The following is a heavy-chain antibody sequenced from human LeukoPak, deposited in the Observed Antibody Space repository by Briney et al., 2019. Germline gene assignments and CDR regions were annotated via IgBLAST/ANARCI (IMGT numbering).Heavy chain of an antibody. J-gene: IGHJ6*03. CDR3: ARLKFYDSTGYSPGYYMDA. Sequence: SETLSLTCSVSGGAIISYYWSWIRQPAGKGPEWIGRIYPTGNTDYNPSLKTRVTMSTDLSKKQFSLTLRSVTAADTAVYYCARLKFYDSTGYSPGYYMDAWGKGTAVTVSS. D-gene: IGHD3-22*01. V-gene: IGHV4-4*07. CDR2: IYPTGNT. CDR1: GGAIISYY.